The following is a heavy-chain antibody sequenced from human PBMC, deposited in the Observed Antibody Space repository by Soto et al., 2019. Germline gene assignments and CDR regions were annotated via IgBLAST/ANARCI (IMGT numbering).Heavy chain of an antibody. CDR2: INPNSGAT. D-gene: IGHD4-4*01. CDR1: GYTFTGYY. J-gene: IGHJ4*02. CDR3: ARSRLKDYSIEY. V-gene: IGHV1-2*02. Sequence: ASVKVSCKPSGYTFTGYYIHWVRQAPGQGLEWMGWINPNSGATNYALKFQGRVTMTRDTSISAAYMELNSLTSDDTAVYYCARSRLKDYSIEYWGQGTLVNVSS.